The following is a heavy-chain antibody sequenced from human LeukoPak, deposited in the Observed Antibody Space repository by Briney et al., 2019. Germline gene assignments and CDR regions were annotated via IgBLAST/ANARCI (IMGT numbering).Heavy chain of an antibody. V-gene: IGHV1-18*01. CDR2: ISAYNGNT. CDR3: ASSLAGISSGWHYFDY. J-gene: IGHJ4*02. CDR1: GYTFTSYG. Sequence: ASVKVSCKASGYTFTSYGISWVRQAPGHGLEWMGWISAYNGNTNYAQKLQGRVTMTTDTSTSTAYMELRSLRSEDTAVYFCASSLAGISSGWHYFDYWGQGALVTVSS. D-gene: IGHD6-19*01.